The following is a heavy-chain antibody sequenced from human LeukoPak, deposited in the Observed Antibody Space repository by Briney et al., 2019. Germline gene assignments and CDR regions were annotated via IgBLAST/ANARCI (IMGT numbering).Heavy chain of an antibody. CDR1: GGSFSGYY. V-gene: IGHV4-34*01. Sequence: SETLSLTCAVYGGSFSGYYWSWIRQPPGKGLEWIGEINHSGSTNYNPSLKSRVTISVDTSKNQFSLKLSSVTAADTAVYYCARGYCSGGSCYHSRYYYGMDVWGQGTTVTVSS. CDR3: ARGYCSGGSCYHSRYYYGMDV. D-gene: IGHD2-15*01. J-gene: IGHJ6*02. CDR2: INHSGST.